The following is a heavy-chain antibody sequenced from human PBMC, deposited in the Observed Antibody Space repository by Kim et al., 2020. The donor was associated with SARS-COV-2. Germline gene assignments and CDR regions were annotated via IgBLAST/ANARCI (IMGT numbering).Heavy chain of an antibody. CDR3: AGGYASGAWHDY. Sequence: DYAASVKSLITIIPDTYKNQFSLQLNSVTPEDTAVYYCAGGYASGAWHDYWGQGTLVTVSS. D-gene: IGHD6-25*01. J-gene: IGHJ4*02. V-gene: IGHV6-1*01.